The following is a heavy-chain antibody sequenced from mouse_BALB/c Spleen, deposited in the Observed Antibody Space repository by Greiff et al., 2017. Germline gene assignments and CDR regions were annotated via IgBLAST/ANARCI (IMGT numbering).Heavy chain of an antibody. CDR2: ISDGGSYT. CDR3: GRGPEVVGAGARDY. V-gene: IGHV5-4*02. Sequence: VQLKESGGGLVKPGGSLKLSCAASGFTFSDYYMYWVRQTPEKRLEWVATISDGGSYTYYPDSVKGRFTISRDNAKNNLYLQMSSLKSEDTAMYCCGRGPEVVGAGARDYWGQGNSVTGSS. CDR1: GFTFSDYY. D-gene: IGHD1-1*01. J-gene: IGHJ4*01.